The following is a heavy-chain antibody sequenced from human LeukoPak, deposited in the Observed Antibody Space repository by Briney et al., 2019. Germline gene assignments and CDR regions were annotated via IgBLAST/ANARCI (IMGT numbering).Heavy chain of an antibody. CDR1: GFNFSTYA. V-gene: IGHV3-30*18. CDR3: AKDQPDPLIDWLFGYFDN. J-gene: IGHJ4*02. CDR2: MSYDGSIK. Sequence: GGSLSLSCAVSGFNFSTYAMHWVRQAPGKGLEWVSVMSYDGSIKYYGASVKGRFTISRDNSKNTLYLQMNSLRTEDTAVYYCAKDQPDPLIDWLFGYFDNWGQGTLVTVSS. D-gene: IGHD3-9*01.